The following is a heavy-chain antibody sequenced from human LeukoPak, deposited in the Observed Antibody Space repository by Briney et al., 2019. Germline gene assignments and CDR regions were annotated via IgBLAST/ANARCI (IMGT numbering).Heavy chain of an antibody. Sequence: SETLSLTCTVSGGSISSYYWSWIRQPPGKGLEWIGYIYYNGGSGSTNYSPSLKSRVTISVDTSKNQFSLKLSSVTAADTAVYYCARVMYTGGIAVAGTRGGYYYYMDVWGKGTTVTVSS. J-gene: IGHJ6*03. CDR3: ARVMYTGGIAVAGTRGGYYYYMDV. CDR2: IYYNGGSGST. V-gene: IGHV4-59*01. D-gene: IGHD6-19*01. CDR1: GGSISSYY.